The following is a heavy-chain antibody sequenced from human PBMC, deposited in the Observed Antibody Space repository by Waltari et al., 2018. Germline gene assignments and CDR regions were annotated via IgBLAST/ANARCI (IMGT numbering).Heavy chain of an antibody. D-gene: IGHD6-13*01. CDR3: AKERGYSSPGAFDY. CDR2: IYSGGST. V-gene: IGHV3-53*01. J-gene: IGHJ4*02. Sequence: EVQLVESGGGLIQPGGSLRLSCAASGFTVSSNYMSWVRQAPGKGLEWVSVIYSGGSTYYADSVKGRFTISRDNSKNTLYLQMNSLRAEDTAVYYCAKERGYSSPGAFDYWGQGTLVTVSS. CDR1: GFTVSSNY.